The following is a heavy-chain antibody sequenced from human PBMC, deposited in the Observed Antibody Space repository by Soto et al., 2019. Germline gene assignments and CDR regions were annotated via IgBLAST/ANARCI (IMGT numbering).Heavy chain of an antibody. V-gene: IGHV5-51*01. J-gene: IGHJ6*02. CDR1: GYSFTSYW. CDR2: IYPGDSDT. D-gene: IGHD6-19*01. Sequence: LGESLKISCKGSGYSFTSYWIGWVRQMPGKGLEWMGIIYPGDSDTRYSPSFQGQVTISADKSISTAYLQWSSLKASDTAMYYCARLPLLIAVAGQLDVWGQGTTVTVSS. CDR3: ARLPLLIAVAGQLDV.